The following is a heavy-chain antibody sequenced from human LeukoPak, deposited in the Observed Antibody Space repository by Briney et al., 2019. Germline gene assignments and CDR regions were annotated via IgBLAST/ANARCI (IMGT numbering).Heavy chain of an antibody. CDR3: ARSDTVTTQTDY. CDR1: GFTFSSYS. V-gene: IGHV3-21*01. J-gene: IGHJ4*02. Sequence: GGSLRLSCAASGFTFSSYSMKWVRQAPGKRLDWVSSISSSSTYIYYADSVKGRFTISRDNAKNSLYLQMNSLRAEDTAVYYCARSDTVTTQTDYWGQGTLVTVSS. CDR2: ISSSSTYI. D-gene: IGHD4-17*01.